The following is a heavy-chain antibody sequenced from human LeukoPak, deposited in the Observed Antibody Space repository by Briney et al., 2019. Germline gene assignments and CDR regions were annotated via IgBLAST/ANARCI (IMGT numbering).Heavy chain of an antibody. CDR2: IYHSGST. J-gene: IGHJ5*02. Sequence: PSQTLSLTCAVSGGSISSGGYSWSWIRQPPGKGLEWIGYIYHSGSTYYNPSLKSRVTISVDRSKNQFSLKLSSVTAADTAVYYCARGLYDYVWGPTWRQGTLVTVSS. CDR1: GGSISSGGYS. CDR3: ARGLYDYVWGPT. V-gene: IGHV4-30-2*01. D-gene: IGHD3-16*01.